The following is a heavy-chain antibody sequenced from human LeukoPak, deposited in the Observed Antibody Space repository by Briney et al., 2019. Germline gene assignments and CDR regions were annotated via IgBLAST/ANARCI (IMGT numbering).Heavy chain of an antibody. D-gene: IGHD2-15*01. CDR3: AREARGPIQH. CDR1: GFTFSSYA. Sequence: GGSLRLSCAASGFTFSSYAMSWVRQAPGKGLEWVANIKQDGSEKYYVDSVKGRFTISRDNAKNSLYLQMNSLRAEDTAVYYCAREARGPIQHWGQGTLVTVSS. V-gene: IGHV3-7*01. CDR2: IKQDGSEK. J-gene: IGHJ1*01.